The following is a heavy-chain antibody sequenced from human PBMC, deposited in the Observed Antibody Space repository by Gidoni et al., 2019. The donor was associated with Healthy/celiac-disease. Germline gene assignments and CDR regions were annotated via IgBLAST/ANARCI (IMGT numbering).Heavy chain of an antibody. V-gene: IGHV2-70*04. Sequence: QVTLKESGPALVKPTQTLTLTCTFSGFSLSTSGMRVSWIRQPPGKALEWLARIDWDDDKFYSTSLKTRLTISKDTSKNQVVLTMTNMDPVDTATYYCAQGSGYAPFDYWGQGTLVTVSS. D-gene: IGHD5-12*01. CDR3: AQGSGYAPFDY. J-gene: IGHJ4*02. CDR2: IDWDDDK. CDR1: GFSLSTSGMR.